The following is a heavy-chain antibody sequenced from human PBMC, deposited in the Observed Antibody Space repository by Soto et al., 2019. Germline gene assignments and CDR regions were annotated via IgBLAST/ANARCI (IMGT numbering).Heavy chain of an antibody. Sequence: EVLLVESGGGLVQPGGSLRLSCTASGFTFSSYEMNWVRQAPGKGLEWISYISTSGRTIFDAGSVKGRFTISRDNTRNTLFLQMDRLRPEEPAVYYCARQPAHVYEASPKWFDPWGQGTLVIVSS. J-gene: IGHJ5*02. D-gene: IGHD3-16*01. CDR3: ARQPAHVYEASPKWFDP. V-gene: IGHV3-48*03. CDR1: GFTFSSYE. CDR2: ISTSGRTI.